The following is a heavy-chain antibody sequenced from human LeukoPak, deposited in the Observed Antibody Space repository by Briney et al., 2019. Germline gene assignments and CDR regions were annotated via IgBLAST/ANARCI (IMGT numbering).Heavy chain of an antibody. Sequence: GGSLRLSCAASGFTFSNYYMSWIRQAPGKGLVWVSYISSRSSNKYYADSVKGRFTISRDNAKNSLYLQMNSLRAEDTAVYYCARDRHESIMITFGGVIVTYWGQGTLVTVSS. CDR2: ISSRSSNK. CDR1: GFTFSNYY. J-gene: IGHJ4*02. V-gene: IGHV3-11*04. D-gene: IGHD3-16*02. CDR3: ARDRHESIMITFGGVIVTY.